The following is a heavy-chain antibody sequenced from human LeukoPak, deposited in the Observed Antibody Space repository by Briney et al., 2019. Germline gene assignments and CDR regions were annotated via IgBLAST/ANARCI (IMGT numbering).Heavy chain of an antibody. J-gene: IGHJ5*02. Sequence: SETLSLTCSLSSDSIRSSIYYWGWIRQPPGKGLEWIGSIYSNGHTYYNPSLNRRLTISVDTSKNQFSLKLTSLIAADTAVYYCARDLRSYYGSGTNYLDPWGQGTLVIVSS. CDR1: SDSIRSSIYY. CDR3: ARDLRSYYGSGTNYLDP. V-gene: IGHV4-39*07. CDR2: IYSNGHT. D-gene: IGHD3-10*01.